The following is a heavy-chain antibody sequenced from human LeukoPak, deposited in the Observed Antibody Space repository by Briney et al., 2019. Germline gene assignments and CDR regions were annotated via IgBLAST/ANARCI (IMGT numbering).Heavy chain of an antibody. V-gene: IGHV3-74*01. CDR1: GFTFSSYW. D-gene: IGHD5-24*01. CDR2: ITSDGSST. Sequence: GGSLRLSCAASGFTFSSYWMHWVRQAPGKGLVWVSRITSDGSSTSYADSVKGRFTISRDNSKNTLYLQMNSLRAEDTAVYYCAPRGGWLQLYDYWGQGTLVTVSS. CDR3: APRGGWLQLYDY. J-gene: IGHJ4*02.